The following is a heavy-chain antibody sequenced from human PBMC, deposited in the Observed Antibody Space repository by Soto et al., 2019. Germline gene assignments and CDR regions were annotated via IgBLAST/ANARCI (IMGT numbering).Heavy chain of an antibody. J-gene: IGHJ3*02. CDR3: ARVSGEWYYDILTGSHHDAFDI. CDR1: GYTFTSYD. CDR2: MNPNSGNT. Sequence: AASVKVSCKASGYTFTSYDINWVRQATGQGLEWMGWMNPNSGNTGYAQKFQGRVTMTRNTSISTAYMELSSLRSEDTAVYYCARVSGEWYYDILTGSHHDAFDIWGQGTMVTVSS. D-gene: IGHD3-9*01. V-gene: IGHV1-8*01.